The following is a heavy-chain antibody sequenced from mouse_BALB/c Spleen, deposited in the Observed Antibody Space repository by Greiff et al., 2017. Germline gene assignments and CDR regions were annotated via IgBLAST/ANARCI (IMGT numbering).Heavy chain of an antibody. Sequence: VKLMESGAELVKPGASVKLSCKASGYTFTSYYMYWVKQRPGQGLEWIGEINPSNGGTNFNEKFKSKATLTVDKSSSTAYMQLSSLTSEDSAVYYCTKGSPWYFDVWGAGTTVTVSS. CDR1: GYTFTSYY. V-gene: IGHV1S81*02. J-gene: IGHJ1*01. D-gene: IGHD1-1*02. CDR2: INPSNGGT. CDR3: TKGSPWYFDV.